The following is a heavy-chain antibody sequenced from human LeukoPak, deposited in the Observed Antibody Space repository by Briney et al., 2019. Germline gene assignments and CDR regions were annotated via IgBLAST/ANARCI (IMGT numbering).Heavy chain of an antibody. CDR2: IREDGSEK. D-gene: IGHD3-3*01. CDR3: ARGTGGNYDFWSGYYTGKMQSYYYYYMDV. J-gene: IGHJ6*03. CDR1: GFTFSSYW. V-gene: IGHV3-7*01. Sequence: PGGSLRLSCAASGFTFSSYWMTWVRQAPGKGLEWVANIREDGSEKYYVDSVKGRFTVSRDNAKNSLYLQVNSLRAEDTAVYYCARGTGGNYDFWSGYYTGKMQSYYYYYMDVWGKGTTVTVSS.